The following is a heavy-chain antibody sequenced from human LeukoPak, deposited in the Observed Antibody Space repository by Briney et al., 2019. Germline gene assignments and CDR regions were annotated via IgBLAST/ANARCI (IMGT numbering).Heavy chain of an antibody. CDR3: ARDPVYYGAGSYVADGFDI. CDR1: GFIFSSYE. Sequence: PGGSLRLSCAASGFIFSSYEMNWVRQAPGQGLEWVSYISGDGSIIYYADSVKGRFTISRDNAKNSLYLQMTSLRAEDTAVYYCARDPVYYGAGSYVADGFDIWGQGTVVTVSS. CDR2: ISGDGSII. D-gene: IGHD3-10*01. J-gene: IGHJ3*02. V-gene: IGHV3-48*03.